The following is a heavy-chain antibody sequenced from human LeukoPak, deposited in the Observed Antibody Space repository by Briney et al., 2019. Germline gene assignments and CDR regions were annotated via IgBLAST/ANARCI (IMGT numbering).Heavy chain of an antibody. Sequence: GGTLRLSCAASGFTFSSCAMSWVRQAPGKGLEWVGRIKSKTDGGTTGYAAPVKGRFTISRDDSKNTLYLQMNSLKTEDTAVYYCTTEDSPSMDVWGQGTTVTVSS. CDR2: IKSKTDGGTT. V-gene: IGHV3-15*01. CDR3: TTEDSPSMDV. D-gene: IGHD3/OR15-3a*01. CDR1: GFTFSSCA. J-gene: IGHJ6*02.